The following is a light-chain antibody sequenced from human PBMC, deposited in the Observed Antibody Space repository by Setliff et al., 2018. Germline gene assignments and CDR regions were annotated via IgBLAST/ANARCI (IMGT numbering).Light chain of an antibody. CDR3: SSYTSTSTYV. CDR1: SSDVGGSNY. CDR2: DVS. J-gene: IGLJ1*01. Sequence: QSALAQPASVSGSPGQSITISCTGTSSDVGGSNYVSWYQQHPGKAPKLMIYDVSKWPSGVSNRFSGSKSGNTASLTISGLQAEDEADYYCSSYTSTSTYVFGTGTKSPS. V-gene: IGLV2-14*01.